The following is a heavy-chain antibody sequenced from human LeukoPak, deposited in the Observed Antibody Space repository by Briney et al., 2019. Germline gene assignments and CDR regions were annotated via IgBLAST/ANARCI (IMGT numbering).Heavy chain of an antibody. CDR1: GGSFNAYY. D-gene: IGHD3-16*02. V-gene: IGHV4-34*01. CDR3: ARGLRFIQGPGYYYMDV. J-gene: IGHJ6*03. Sequence: SETLSLTCAVYGGSFNAYYWTWIRQTPGKGLEWIGEINHGGNTNYNPSPESRVTISADTSKNQFSLNLGSVTAADTAIYYCARGLRFIQGPGYYYMDVWGKGTTVTVSS. CDR2: INHGGNT.